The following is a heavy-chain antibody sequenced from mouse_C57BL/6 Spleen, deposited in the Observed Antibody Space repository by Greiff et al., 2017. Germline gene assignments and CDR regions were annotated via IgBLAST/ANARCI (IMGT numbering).Heavy chain of an antibody. CDR2: ISNGGGST. CDR3: ARGGYYGRTYYFDY. D-gene: IGHD1-1*01. Sequence: EVKLLESGGGLVQPGGSLKLSCAASGFTFSDYYLYWVRQTPEKRLEWVAYISNGGGSTYYPDTVKGRFTISRDNAKNTLYLQMSRLKSEDTAMYYCARGGYYGRTYYFDYWGQGTTLTVSS. V-gene: IGHV5-12*01. CDR1: GFTFSDYY. J-gene: IGHJ2*01.